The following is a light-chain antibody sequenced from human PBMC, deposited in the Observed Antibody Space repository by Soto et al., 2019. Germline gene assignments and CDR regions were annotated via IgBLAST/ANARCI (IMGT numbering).Light chain of an antibody. J-gene: IGKJ1*01. CDR2: DAS. CDR3: QHYSNWPPET. CDR1: QSVSSN. V-gene: IGKV3D-15*01. Sequence: EIVLTQSPATLSLSPGERATLSCRASQSVSSNYLAWYQQKPGQAPRLLIYDASNRATGIPARFSGSGSGTEFTLTISSLQSEDSAVYYCQHYSNWPPETFGQGTKVDIK.